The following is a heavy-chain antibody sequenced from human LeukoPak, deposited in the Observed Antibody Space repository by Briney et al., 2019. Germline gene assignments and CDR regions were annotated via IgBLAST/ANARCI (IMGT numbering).Heavy chain of an antibody. CDR3: AKDPVYMVRGVIITSNWFDP. CDR1: GFTFNNYA. D-gene: IGHD3-10*01. Sequence: GGSLRLSCAASGFTFNNYAMSWVRQAPGKGLEWVSVIGSSGGSAYYADCVKGRFTISRDNSKNTLYLQMNSLRAEDTAVYYCAKDPVYMVRGVIITSNWFDPWGQGTLVTVSS. V-gene: IGHV3-23*01. J-gene: IGHJ5*02. CDR2: IGSSGGSA.